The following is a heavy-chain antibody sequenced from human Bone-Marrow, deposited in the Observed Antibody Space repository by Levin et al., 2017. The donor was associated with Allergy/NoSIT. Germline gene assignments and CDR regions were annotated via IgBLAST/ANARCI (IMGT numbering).Heavy chain of an antibody. CDR2: IKQDSIEK. V-gene: IGHV3-7*03. CDR3: ARITFHNLWSGYYTGWFDS. J-gene: IGHJ5*01. D-gene: IGHD3-3*01. CDR1: GFTFGDYW. Sequence: PGGSLRLSCAASGFTFGDYWMSWVRQAPGKGLEWVANIKQDSIEKYYVDSVKGRFTISRDNAKNSLYLQMNTLRAEDTAVYYCARITFHNLWSGYYTGWFDSWGQGTLVTVSS.